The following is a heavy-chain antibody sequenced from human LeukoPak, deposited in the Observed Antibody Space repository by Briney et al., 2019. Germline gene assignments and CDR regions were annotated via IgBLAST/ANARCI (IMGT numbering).Heavy chain of an antibody. V-gene: IGHV4-59*01. CDR3: ARDQGGSLKFLEWSPDAFDI. Sequence: SETLSLTCTVSGGSISSYYWSWIRQPPGKGLEWIGYIYYSGSTNYNPSLKSRVTISVDTSKNQFSLKLSSVTAADTAVYYCARDQGGSLKFLEWSPDAFDIWGQGTMVTVSS. D-gene: IGHD3-3*01. J-gene: IGHJ3*02. CDR1: GGSISSYY. CDR2: IYYSGST.